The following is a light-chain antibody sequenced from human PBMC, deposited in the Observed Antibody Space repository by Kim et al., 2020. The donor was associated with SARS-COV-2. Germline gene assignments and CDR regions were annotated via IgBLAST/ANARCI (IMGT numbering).Light chain of an antibody. CDR1: QGISSY. J-gene: IGKJ3*01. CDR2: AAS. CDR3: QQYYSYPPFT. V-gene: IGKV1-8*01. Sequence: AIRITQSPSSLSASTGDRVTITCRASQGISSYLAWYQQKPGKAPKLLIYAASTLQSRVPSRFSGSGSGTDFTLTISCLQSEDFATYYCQQYYSYPPFTFGPGTKVDIK.